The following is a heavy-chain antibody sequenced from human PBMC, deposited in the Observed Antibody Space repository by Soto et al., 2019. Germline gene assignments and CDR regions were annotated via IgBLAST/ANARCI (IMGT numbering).Heavy chain of an antibody. V-gene: IGHV1-69*04. CDR2: IIPILGIA. CDR3: AREVLPVTTGYFDY. J-gene: IGHJ4*02. CDR1: GYSFTSHY. Sequence: SVKVACKAIGYSFTSHYMHWVRQAPGQGLEWMGRIIPILGIANYAQKFQGRVTITADKSTSTAYMELSSLRSEDTAVYYCAREVLPVTTGYFDYWGQGTLVTVSS. D-gene: IGHD4-17*01.